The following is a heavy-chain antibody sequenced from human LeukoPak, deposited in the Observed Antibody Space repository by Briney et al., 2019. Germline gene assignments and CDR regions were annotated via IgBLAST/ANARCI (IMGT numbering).Heavy chain of an antibody. J-gene: IGHJ4*02. D-gene: IGHD4-23*01. Sequence: SETLSLTCAVSGVSISSSNWWTWVRQPPGKGLEWIGEIYHSGTTNYNSSLKSRVTISLDKSKNQLSLKLSSVTAADTAVYYCARNGGNSDVDNWGQGTLVTVAS. CDR1: GVSISSSNW. V-gene: IGHV4-4*02. CDR2: IYHSGTT. CDR3: ARNGGNSDVDN.